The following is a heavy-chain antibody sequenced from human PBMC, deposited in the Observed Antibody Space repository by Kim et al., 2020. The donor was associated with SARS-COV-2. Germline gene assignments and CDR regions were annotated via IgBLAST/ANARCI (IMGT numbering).Heavy chain of an antibody. CDR2: ISYDGSNK. V-gene: IGHV3-30-3*01. CDR3: ARDPSITMIVVVMGAPDY. D-gene: IGHD3-22*01. J-gene: IGHJ4*02. Sequence: GGSLRLSCAASGFTFSSYAMHWVRQAPGKGLEWVAVISYDGSNKYYADSVKGRFTISRDNSKNTLYLQMNSLRAEDTAVYYCARDPSITMIVVVMGAPDYWGQGTLVTVSS. CDR1: GFTFSSYA.